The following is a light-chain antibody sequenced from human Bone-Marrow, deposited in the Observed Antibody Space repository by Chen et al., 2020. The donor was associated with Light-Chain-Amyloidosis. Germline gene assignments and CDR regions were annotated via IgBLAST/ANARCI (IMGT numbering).Light chain of an antibody. V-gene: IGLV3-21*02. CDR1: NIGSTS. CDR3: QVWDRSSDRPV. Sequence: SYVLTQPSSVSVAPGQTATIDWGGNNIGSTSVHWYHQTPCQAPLLVVYDDSDRPSGFPERLAGSNSGNTATLTISRVESGDEADYYCQVWDRSSDRPVFGGGTKLTVL. J-gene: IGLJ3*02. CDR2: DDS.